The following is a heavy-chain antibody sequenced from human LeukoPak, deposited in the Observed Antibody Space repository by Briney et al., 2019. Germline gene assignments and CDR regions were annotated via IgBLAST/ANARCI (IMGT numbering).Heavy chain of an antibody. V-gene: IGHV1-2*02. CDR3: ARAGLGDCSSTSCYLGAYYYYYYMDV. CDR2: INPNSGGT. CDR1: GYTFTGYY. D-gene: IGHD2-2*01. J-gene: IGHJ6*03. Sequence: ASVKVSCRASGYTFTGYYMHWVRQAPGQGLEWMGWINPNSGGTNYAQKFQGRVTMTRDTSISTAYMELSRLRSDDTAVYYCARAGLGDCSSTSCYLGAYYYYYYMDVWGKGTTVTVSS.